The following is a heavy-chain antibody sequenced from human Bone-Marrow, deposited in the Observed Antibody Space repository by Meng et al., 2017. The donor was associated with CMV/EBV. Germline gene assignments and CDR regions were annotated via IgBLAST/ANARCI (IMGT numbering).Heavy chain of an antibody. V-gene: IGHV1-8*01. CDR1: GYTFTSYD. CDR2: MNPNSGNT. CDR3: ARVARPTLFYDFWSGYYGGGYYYGMDV. D-gene: IGHD3-3*01. Sequence: ASVKVSCKASGYTFTSYDINWVRQATGQGLEWMGWMNPNSGNTGYAQKFQGRVTMTRNTSISTAYMELSSLRSEDTAVYYCARVARPTLFYDFWSGYYGGGYYYGMDVWGQGTMVTVSS. J-gene: IGHJ6*02.